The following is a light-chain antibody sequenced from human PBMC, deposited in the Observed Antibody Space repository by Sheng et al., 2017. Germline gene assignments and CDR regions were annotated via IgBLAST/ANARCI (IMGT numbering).Light chain of an antibody. CDR2: DSS. Sequence: IQMTQSPSALSASVGDSVTITCRAGQRISTSLNWYQQKSGKDPELLIYDSSNLQSGVPSRFSGSGSGTEFTLTISSLQSEDFALYYCQQYHKWPLPFGGGTKVEIK. V-gene: IGKV1-39*01. J-gene: IGKJ4*01. CDR3: QQYHKWPLP. CDR1: QRISTS.